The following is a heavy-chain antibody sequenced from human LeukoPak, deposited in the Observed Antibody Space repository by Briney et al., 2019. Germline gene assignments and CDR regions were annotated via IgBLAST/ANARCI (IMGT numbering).Heavy chain of an antibody. J-gene: IGHJ3*02. CDR2: ISGSGGST. D-gene: IGHD3-9*01. Sequence: LGGSLRLSCAASGFTFSSYGMSWVRQAPGKGLEWVSAISGSGGSTYYADSVKGRFTISRDNSKNTLYLQMNSLRAEDTAVYYCAKDLISDILTGYYGRLIDGAFDIWGQGTMVTVSS. CDR3: AKDLISDILTGYYGRLIDGAFDI. CDR1: GFTFSSYG. V-gene: IGHV3-23*01.